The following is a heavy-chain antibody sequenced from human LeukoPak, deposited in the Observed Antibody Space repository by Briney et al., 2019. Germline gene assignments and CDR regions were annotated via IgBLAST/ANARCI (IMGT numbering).Heavy chain of an antibody. CDR3: ARGRVYDYIWGSYRSLDY. Sequence: SETLSLTCAVYGGSFSGYYWSWIRQPPGKGLEWIGEINHSGSTNYNPSLKSRVTISVDTSKNQFSLKLSSVTAADTAVYYCARGRVYDYIWGSYRSLDYRGQGTLVTVSS. D-gene: IGHD3-16*02. V-gene: IGHV4-34*01. CDR1: GGSFSGYY. J-gene: IGHJ4*02. CDR2: INHSGST.